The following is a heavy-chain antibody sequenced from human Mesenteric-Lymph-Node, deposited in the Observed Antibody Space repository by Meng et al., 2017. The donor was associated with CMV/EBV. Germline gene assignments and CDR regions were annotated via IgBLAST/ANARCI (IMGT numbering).Heavy chain of an antibody. D-gene: IGHD3-10*01. CDR1: GYTFTSYG. Sequence: ASVKVSCKASGYTFTSYGISWVRQAPGQGLEWIGWISGHNGNTDHAQKFQARITMTTDTSTSTAYMELRSLRSDDTAVYYCARNEVYKGFHGMDVWGQGTTVAVSS. V-gene: IGHV1-18*01. CDR3: ARNEVYKGFHGMDV. J-gene: IGHJ6*02. CDR2: ISGHNGNT.